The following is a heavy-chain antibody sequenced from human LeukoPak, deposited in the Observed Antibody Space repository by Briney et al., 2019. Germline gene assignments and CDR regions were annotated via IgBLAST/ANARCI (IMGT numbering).Heavy chain of an antibody. CDR3: ARTIVGPGTRYFAQ. D-gene: IGHD1-26*01. Sequence: PSETLSLTCTVSGGSISSSSYYWGWIRQPPGKGLEWIGSIYYSGCTYYNPSLKSPVTMAVYTSKNEFSLRLTSVAAADTSVYYCARTIVGPGTRYFAQWGQGTLVTVSS. CDR1: GGSISSSSYY. V-gene: IGHV4-39*07. J-gene: IGHJ4*02. CDR2: IYYSGCT.